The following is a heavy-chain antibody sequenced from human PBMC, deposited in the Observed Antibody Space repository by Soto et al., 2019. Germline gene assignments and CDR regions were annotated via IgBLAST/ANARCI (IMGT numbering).Heavy chain of an antibody. CDR3: ARQLGPTVFDY. Sequence: PSETLSLTCSVSGTFVSSRDYHWTWIRQSPARGLEWIGFISYGGILNYDPSLERRVTMSLDTSSNQFSMSLRSVTAADTAIYYCARQLGPTVFDYWGPGTLVTVSS. CDR2: ISYGGIL. CDR1: GTFVSSRDYH. D-gene: IGHD4-17*01. V-gene: IGHV4-61*08. J-gene: IGHJ4*02.